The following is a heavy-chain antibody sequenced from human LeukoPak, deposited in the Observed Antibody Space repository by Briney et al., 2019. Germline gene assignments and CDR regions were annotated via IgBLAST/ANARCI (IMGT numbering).Heavy chain of an antibody. Sequence: GASVKVSCKASGYTFTSYYMHWVRQAPGQRLEWMGIINPSGGSTSYPQKFQGRVTMTRDTSTSTVYMELSSLRSEDTAVYYCAADLFGLMVRGVNYYYGMDVWGQGTTVTVSS. J-gene: IGHJ6*02. CDR1: GYTFTSYY. D-gene: IGHD3-10*01. CDR2: INPSGGST. CDR3: AADLFGLMVRGVNYYYGMDV. V-gene: IGHV1-46*01.